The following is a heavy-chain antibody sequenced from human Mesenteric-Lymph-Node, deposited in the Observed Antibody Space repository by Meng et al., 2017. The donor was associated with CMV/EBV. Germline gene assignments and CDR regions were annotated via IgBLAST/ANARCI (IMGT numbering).Heavy chain of an antibody. CDR2: IYYSGST. J-gene: IGHJ6*02. D-gene: IGHD4-17*01. CDR1: GGSVSSGSYY. CDR3: ATTVTTYYYYGMDV. Sequence: SETLSLTCTVSGGSVSSGSYYWSWIRQPPGKGLEWIGYIYYSGSTNYNPSLKSRVTISVDTSKNQFSLNLSSVTAADTAVYYCATTVTTYYYYGMDVWGQGTTVTVSS. V-gene: IGHV4-61*01.